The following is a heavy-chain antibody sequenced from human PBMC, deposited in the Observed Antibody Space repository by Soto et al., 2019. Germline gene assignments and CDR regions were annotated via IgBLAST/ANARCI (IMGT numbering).Heavy chain of an antibody. CDR2: IPSRAGDNK. D-gene: IGHD3-22*01. CDR1: GFTFSNYV. V-gene: IGHV3-30-3*01. Sequence: PGGSLRLSCAASGFTFSNYVIHWVRQAPGKGLEWVALIPSRAGDNKQYADSVKGRFTISRDNSKNTLSLQMDSLRAEDTAVYYCAREDESSGLAGDLHW. CDR3: AREDESSGLAGDLH. J-gene: IGHJ1*01.